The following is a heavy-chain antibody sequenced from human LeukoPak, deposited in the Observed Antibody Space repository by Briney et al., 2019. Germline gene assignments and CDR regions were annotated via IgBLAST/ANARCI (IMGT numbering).Heavy chain of an antibody. D-gene: IGHD1-26*01. CDR3: AKGGLYSGSYSPFGY. CDR2: ISGSGGST. V-gene: IGHV3-23*01. Sequence: GGSLRLSCAASGFTFSSYAMSWVRQAPGKGLEWVSAISGSGGSTYYADSVKGRFTISRDNSKNTLYLQMNSLRAEDTAVYYCAKGGLYSGSYSPFGYWGQGTLVTVSS. CDR1: GFTFSSYA. J-gene: IGHJ4*02.